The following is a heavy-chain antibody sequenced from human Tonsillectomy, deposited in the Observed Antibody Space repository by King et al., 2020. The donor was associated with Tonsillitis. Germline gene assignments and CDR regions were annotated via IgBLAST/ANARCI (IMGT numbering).Heavy chain of an antibody. V-gene: IGHV3-21*01. CDR2: ISTSSRYI. D-gene: IGHD4-23*01. CDR3: ARDPPGPYGGNLHWYFDL. J-gene: IGHJ2*01. Sequence: VQLVESGGGLVKPGGSLRLSCAASTFTFSSYTMNWVRQAPGKGLEWISSISTSSRYIYYADSVKGRFTISRDNAKNSLYLQMNSLRAEDTAVYYCARDPPGPYGGNLHWYFDLWGRGTLVTVSS. CDR1: TFTFSSYT.